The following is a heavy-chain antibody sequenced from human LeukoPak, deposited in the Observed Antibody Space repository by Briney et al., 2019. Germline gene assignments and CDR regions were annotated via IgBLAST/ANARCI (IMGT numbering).Heavy chain of an antibody. V-gene: IGHV1-69*13. CDR1: GGTFSSYA. CDR3: ARSSVPKADDSSGYYLN. CDR2: IIPIFGTA. D-gene: IGHD3-22*01. Sequence: ASVKVSCKASGGTFSSYAISWVRQAPGQGLEWMGGIIPIFGTANYAQKFQGRVTITADESASTAYMELSSLRSEDTAVYYCARSSVPKADDSSGYYLNWGQGTLVTVSS. J-gene: IGHJ4*02.